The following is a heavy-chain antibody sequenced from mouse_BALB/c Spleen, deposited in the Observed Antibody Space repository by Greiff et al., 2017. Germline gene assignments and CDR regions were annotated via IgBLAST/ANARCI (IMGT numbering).Heavy chain of an antibody. J-gene: IGHJ3*01. D-gene: IGHD1-1*01. CDR3: ARAYYYGRAWFAY. CDR1: GYNFTSYW. CDR2: IYPGSGST. V-gene: IGHV1-55*01. Sequence: QVHVKQPGAELVKPGTSVKLSCKASGYNFTSYWINWVKLRPGQGLEWIGDIYPGSGSTNYNEKFKSKATLTVDTSSSTAYMQLSSLASEDSALYYCARAYYYGRAWFAYWGQGTLVTVSA.